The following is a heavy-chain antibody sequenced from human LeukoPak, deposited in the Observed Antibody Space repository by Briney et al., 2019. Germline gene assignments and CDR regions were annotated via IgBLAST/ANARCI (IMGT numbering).Heavy chain of an antibody. J-gene: IGHJ3*02. CDR2: IVVGSGNT. D-gene: IGHD2-15*01. Sequence: SVKVSCKDSGFTFTTSAMQWVRQARGQRLEWIGWIVVGSGNTNYVQKFHKRVTITRDMSTRTDYLELGSLRSEDTAVYYCAAAQVADDTLDGFDIWGQGTMVTVSS. CDR1: GFTFTTSA. CDR3: AAAQVADDTLDGFDI. V-gene: IGHV1-58*02.